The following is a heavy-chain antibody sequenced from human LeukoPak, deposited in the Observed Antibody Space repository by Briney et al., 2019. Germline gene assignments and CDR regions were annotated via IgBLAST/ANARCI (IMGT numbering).Heavy chain of an antibody. D-gene: IGHD3-10*01. CDR1: GFIVSSYY. CDR3: ARDLETVRGVIPY. J-gene: IGHJ4*02. CDR2: IYTGGTT. Sequence: GGSLRLSCAASGFIVSSYYMSWVRQAPGKGLESVLVIYTGGTTYYADSVKGRFTISRDNSKDTLYLQMNSLRAEDTAVYYCARDLETVRGVIPYWGQGTLVTVSS. V-gene: IGHV3-66*01.